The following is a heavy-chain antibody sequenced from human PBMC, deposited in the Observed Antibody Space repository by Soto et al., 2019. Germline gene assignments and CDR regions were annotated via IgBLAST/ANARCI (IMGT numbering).Heavy chain of an antibody. CDR2: ISSSSSYI. Sequence: EVQLMESGGGLVKPGGSLRLSCAASGFTFSSYSMNWVRQAPGKGLEWVSSISSSSSYIYYADSVKGRFTISRDNAKNSLYLQMNSLRAEDTAVYYCAREGVSVGYCSGGSCYSGGMDVWGQGTTVTVSS. CDR1: GFTFSSYS. CDR3: AREGVSVGYCSGGSCYSGGMDV. J-gene: IGHJ6*02. V-gene: IGHV3-21*01. D-gene: IGHD2-15*01.